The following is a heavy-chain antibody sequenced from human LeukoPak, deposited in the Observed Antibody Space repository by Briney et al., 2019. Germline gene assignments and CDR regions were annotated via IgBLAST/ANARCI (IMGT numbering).Heavy chain of an antibody. J-gene: IGHJ4*02. V-gene: IGHV1-69*04. CDR3: ARDPVSASSSSLIWDY. Sequence: SVKVSCKASGGTFSSYAISWVRQAPGQGLEWMGRIIPILGIANYAQKFQGRVTITADKSTSTAYMELSSLRSEDTAVYYCARDPVSASSSSLIWDYWGQGTLVTVSS. CDR1: GGTFSSYA. D-gene: IGHD6-6*01. CDR2: IIPILGIA.